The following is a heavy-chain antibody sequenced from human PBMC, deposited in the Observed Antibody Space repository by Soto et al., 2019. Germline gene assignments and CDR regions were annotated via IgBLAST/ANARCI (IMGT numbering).Heavy chain of an antibody. CDR3: ARDQTPIISRRITMIVAPYWYFDL. D-gene: IGHD3-22*01. V-gene: IGHV3-48*03. J-gene: IGHJ2*01. Sequence: EVQLVESGGGLVQPGGSLRLSCAASGFTFSSYEMNWVRQAPGKGLEWVSYISSSGSTIYYADSVKGRFTISRDNAKNSLYLQMNSPRAEDTAVYYCARDQTPIISRRITMIVAPYWYFDLWGRGTLVTVSS. CDR1: GFTFSSYE. CDR2: ISSSGSTI.